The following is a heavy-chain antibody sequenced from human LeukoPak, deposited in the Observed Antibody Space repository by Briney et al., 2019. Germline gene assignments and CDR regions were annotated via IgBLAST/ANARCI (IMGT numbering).Heavy chain of an antibody. CDR2: IKQDGSEK. V-gene: IGHV3-7*01. CDR3: ARDRRHATVKQWYFDL. D-gene: IGHD4-17*01. J-gene: IGHJ2*01. CDR1: GFTFSSYW. Sequence: GGSLRLSCAASGFTFSSYWMSWVRQAPGKGLEWVANIKQDGSEKYYADSVKGRFTISRDNAKNSLYLQMNSLRAEDTAVYYCARDRRHATVKQWYFDLWGRGTLVTVSS.